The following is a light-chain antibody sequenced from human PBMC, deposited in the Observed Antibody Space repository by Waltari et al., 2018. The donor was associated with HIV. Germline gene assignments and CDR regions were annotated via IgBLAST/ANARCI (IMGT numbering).Light chain of an antibody. J-gene: IGKJ2*01. Sequence: DIVMTQSPDSLAVSLGARATIHCRASQTILFSSNNKNYLAWYQQKPGQPPKRLISWASTRESGVPDRFSGSGSGTDFTLTISSLQPEDVAVYYCQQYYFTPPHTFGQGTKLEIK. CDR1: QTILFSSNNKNY. CDR2: WAS. V-gene: IGKV4-1*01. CDR3: QQYYFTPPHT.